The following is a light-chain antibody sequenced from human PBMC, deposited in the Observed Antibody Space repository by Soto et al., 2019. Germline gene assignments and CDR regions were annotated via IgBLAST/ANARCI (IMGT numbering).Light chain of an antibody. CDR3: ATWEDSLNGWV. J-gene: IGLJ3*02. V-gene: IGLV1-47*01. Sequence: QSVLTQPPSASGTPGQGVTISCSGSTSNIGSNYVYWYQQLPGTAPKLLIYRNNQRPSGVPDRFSGSKSGTSASLAISGLRSDDEADYFCATWEDSLNGWVIGGGTKVTVL. CDR2: RNN. CDR1: TSNIGSNY.